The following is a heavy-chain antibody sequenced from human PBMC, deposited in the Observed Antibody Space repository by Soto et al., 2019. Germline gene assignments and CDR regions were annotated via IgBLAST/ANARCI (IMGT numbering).Heavy chain of an antibody. J-gene: IGHJ4*02. CDR3: ARSIAVPSGHIDH. D-gene: IGHD6-6*01. CDR2: VYYTGST. Sequence: SETLSLTCRVSGGSMSGYYWSWVRLAPGKGLEWIGYVYYTGSTNYNPSLQSRVSISVDTSNKHFSLSLSLVTAADTAVYFCARSIAVPSGHIDHWGQGIRVTV. CDR1: GGSMSGYY. V-gene: IGHV4-59*01.